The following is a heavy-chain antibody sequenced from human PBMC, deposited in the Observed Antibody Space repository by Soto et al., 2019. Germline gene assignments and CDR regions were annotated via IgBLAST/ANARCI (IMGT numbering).Heavy chain of an antibody. CDR1: GYSIGSSYY. J-gene: IGHJ4*02. D-gene: IGHD3-10*01. Sequence: SETLSLTCAVSGYSIGSSYYWGWIRQPPGKGLEWIASVSHSGITHYNPSLSSRLTISLDTSTNQFSLRLTSVTAADTAMYYCARDLGSGGDSDYWGQGTLVTVSS. CDR3: ARDLGSGGDSDY. CDR2: VSHSGIT. V-gene: IGHV4-38-2*02.